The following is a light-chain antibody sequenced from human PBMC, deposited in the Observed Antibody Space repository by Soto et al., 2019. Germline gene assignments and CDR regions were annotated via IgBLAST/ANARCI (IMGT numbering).Light chain of an antibody. J-gene: IGKJ4*01. CDR1: QSISPW. V-gene: IGKV1-5*03. Sequence: DSQMTQFPSTLSASVGDRVTITCRASQSISPWLAWYQQKPGKAPKILISKASTLQSGVPPRFSGSGSGTDFTLTISSLQPDDFATYYCQQYERYPMTFGGGTKVEIK. CDR3: QQYERYPMT. CDR2: KAS.